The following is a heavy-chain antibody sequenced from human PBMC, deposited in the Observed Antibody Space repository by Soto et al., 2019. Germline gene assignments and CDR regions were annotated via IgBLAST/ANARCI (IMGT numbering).Heavy chain of an antibody. J-gene: IGHJ2*01. Sequence: EVQLLASGGGLVQPGGSLRLSCAASGFTFSSYAMSWVRQAPGKGLEWVSALSGSGGSTYYADSVKGRFTISRDNSKNTLYLQMNSLRAEDTAVYYCAKDYYDTSGYPDWYFDLWGRGTLVTVSS. CDR2: LSGSGGST. D-gene: IGHD3-22*01. V-gene: IGHV3-23*01. CDR3: AKDYYDTSGYPDWYFDL. CDR1: GFTFSSYA.